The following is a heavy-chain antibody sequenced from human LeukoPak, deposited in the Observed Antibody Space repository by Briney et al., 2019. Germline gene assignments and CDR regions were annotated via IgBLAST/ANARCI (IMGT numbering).Heavy chain of an antibody. CDR3: TRERVYSSSFPLDY. J-gene: IGHJ4*02. CDR1: GFTFNTYS. V-gene: IGHV3-21*04. Sequence: GGSLRLSCAASGFTFNTYSIDWVRQAPGKGLEWVSSISSSSNKFYADSVRGRFIISRDNAKNSVYLQMNSLRAEDTAVYYCTRERVYSSSFPLDYWGQGTLVTVSS. D-gene: IGHD6-6*01. CDR2: ISSSSNK.